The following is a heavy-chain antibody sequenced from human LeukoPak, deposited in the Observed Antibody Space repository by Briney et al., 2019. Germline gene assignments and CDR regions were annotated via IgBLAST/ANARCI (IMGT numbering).Heavy chain of an antibody. J-gene: IGHJ4*02. CDR2: FNPNSGGT. Sequence: ASVTVSCKASGYTFTDYYLHWVRQAPGQGLEWMGRFNPNSGGTDYAQMFQGRVTMTRDTSINTAYMQLSGLRSDDTAVYYCARDASTTRVISSSDNWGQGTLVTVPS. CDR1: GYTFTDYY. CDR3: ARDASTTRVISSSDN. V-gene: IGHV1-2*02. D-gene: IGHD2/OR15-2a*01.